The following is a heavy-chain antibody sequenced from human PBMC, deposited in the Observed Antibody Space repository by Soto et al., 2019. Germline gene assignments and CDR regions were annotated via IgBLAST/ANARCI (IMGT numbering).Heavy chain of an antibody. V-gene: IGHV3-74*01. J-gene: IGHJ4*02. CDR3: TRDPAPIGWYDY. CDR1: GFTLSTYW. D-gene: IGHD6-19*01. CDR2: INSDGTST. Sequence: GGSLRLSCAASGFTLSTYWMHWVRQDPGKGLLWVSRINSDGTSTAYADSVKGRFTISRDSAKNTLYLQMNSLRAEDTGVYYCTRDPAPIGWYDYWGQGTLVTVSS.